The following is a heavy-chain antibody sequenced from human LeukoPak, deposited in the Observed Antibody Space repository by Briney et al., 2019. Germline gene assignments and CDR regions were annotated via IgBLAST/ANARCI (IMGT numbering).Heavy chain of an antibody. D-gene: IGHD3-22*01. CDR2: IYPGDSDT. J-gene: IGHJ4*02. CDR3: ARCDSSGYYFVPSDY. Sequence: GESLKISCKGSGYSFTSYWIGWVRQMPGKGLEWMGIIYPGDSDTRYSPSFQGQVTISADKSISTAYLQWSSLKASDTAMYYCARCDSSGYYFVPSDYWGQGTLVTVSS. V-gene: IGHV5-51*01. CDR1: GYSFTSYW.